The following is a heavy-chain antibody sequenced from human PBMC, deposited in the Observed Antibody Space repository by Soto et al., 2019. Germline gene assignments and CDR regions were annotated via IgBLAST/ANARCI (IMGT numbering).Heavy chain of an antibody. CDR2: IYYSGST. J-gene: IGHJ6*03. Sequence: QVQLQESGPGLVKPSETLSLTCTVSGGSISSYYWSWIRQPPGKGLEWIGYIYYSGSTNYNPSLNSRVTISVDTSKNQFSLKLSSVTAADTAVYYCARGLNRSCYYYYYLDVWGKGTTVTVSS. CDR1: GGSISSYY. V-gene: IGHV4-59*01. CDR3: ARGLNRSCYYYYYLDV. D-gene: IGHD5-12*01.